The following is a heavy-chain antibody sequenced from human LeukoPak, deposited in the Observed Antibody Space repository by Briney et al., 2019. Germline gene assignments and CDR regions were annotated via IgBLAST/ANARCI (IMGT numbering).Heavy chain of an antibody. Sequence: GGSLRLSCAASGFTFSSYWMSWVRQAPGKGLEWVANINQDGSDKNYVDSVKGRFTISRDNAKNSLYLQMNSLRAEDTAVYYCARDSFSAAAGYYYYMDVWGKGTTVTVSS. J-gene: IGHJ6*03. CDR1: GFTFSSYW. D-gene: IGHD6-13*01. CDR3: ARDSFSAAAGYYYYMDV. V-gene: IGHV3-7*01. CDR2: INQDGSDK.